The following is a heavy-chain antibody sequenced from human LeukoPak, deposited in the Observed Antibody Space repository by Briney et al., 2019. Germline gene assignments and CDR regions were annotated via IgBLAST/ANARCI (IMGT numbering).Heavy chain of an antibody. CDR2: IYHSGST. CDR3: ARDVTRWFDP. J-gene: IGHJ5*02. D-gene: IGHD5-18*01. CDR1: GYSISSGYY. Sequence: SETLSLTCTVSGYSISSGYYWGWIRQPPGKGLEWIGSIYHSGSTYYNLSLKSRVTISVDTSKNQFSLKLSSVTAADTAVYYCARDVTRWFDPWGQGTLVTVSS. V-gene: IGHV4-38-2*02.